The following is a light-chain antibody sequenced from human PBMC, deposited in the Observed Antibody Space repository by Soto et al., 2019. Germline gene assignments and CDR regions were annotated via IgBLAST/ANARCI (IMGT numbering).Light chain of an antibody. CDR3: HQYDNWPKT. CDR1: QSVTNS. J-gene: IGKJ5*01. Sequence: EIMLAQSLGTLSLYPGERATLSCRASQSVTNSFLAWYQQKPGQAPRLLIYGASTRATGIPARFSGSGSGTEFTLTISSLQSEDFAVYYCHQYDNWPKTFGQGTRLEI. V-gene: IGKV3-15*01. CDR2: GAS.